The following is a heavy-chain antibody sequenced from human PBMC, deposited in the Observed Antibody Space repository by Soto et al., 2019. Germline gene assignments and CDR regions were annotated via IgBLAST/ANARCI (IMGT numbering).Heavy chain of an antibody. D-gene: IGHD3-22*01. V-gene: IGHV3-11*01. CDR1: GFTFSDYY. CDR2: ISSSGTII. Sequence: VQLVESGGGLVKPGGSLRLSCAASGFTFSDYYMSWIRQAPGKGLEWVSYISSSGTIISDTDSVKGRFTISRDNAKNSLYLQMNSLRAEDTAVYYCARDLGYYDSSGYFDYWGQGTLVTVSS. CDR3: ARDLGYYDSSGYFDY. J-gene: IGHJ4*02.